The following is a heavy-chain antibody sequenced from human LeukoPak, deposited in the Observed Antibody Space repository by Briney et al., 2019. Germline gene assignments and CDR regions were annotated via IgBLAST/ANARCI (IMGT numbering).Heavy chain of an antibody. Sequence: SVKVSCKASGGTFSSYAISWVRQAPGQGLEWMGGIIPIFGTANYAQKFQGRVTITTDESTSTAYMELSSLRSEDTAVYYCAGGGGECTNGVCYDYWGQGTLVTVSS. CDR1: GGTFSSYA. CDR3: AGGGGECTNGVCYDY. V-gene: IGHV1-69*05. D-gene: IGHD2-8*01. J-gene: IGHJ4*02. CDR2: IIPIFGTA.